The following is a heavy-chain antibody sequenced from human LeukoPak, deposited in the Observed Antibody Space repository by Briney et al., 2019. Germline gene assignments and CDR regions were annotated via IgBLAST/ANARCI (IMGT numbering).Heavy chain of an antibody. CDR2: ISSSGSTI. J-gene: IGHJ4*02. D-gene: IGHD6-19*01. V-gene: IGHV3-11*01. Sequence: PGGSLRLSCAASGFTFSDYYMSWIRQAPGKGLEWVSYISSSGSTIYYADSVKGRFTISRDNAKTSLNLQMNSLRAEDTAVYYCARVSISGWALYFDYWGQGTLVTVSS. CDR3: ARVSISGWALYFDY. CDR1: GFTFSDYY.